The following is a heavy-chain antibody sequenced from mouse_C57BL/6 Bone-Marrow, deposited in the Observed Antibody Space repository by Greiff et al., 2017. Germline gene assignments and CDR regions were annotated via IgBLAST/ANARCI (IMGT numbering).Heavy chain of an antibody. D-gene: IGHD2-3*01. CDR2: IYPGSGST. Sequence: VQLQESGAELVKPGASVKMSCKASGYTFTSYWITWVKQRPGQGLEWIGDIYPGSGSTNYNEKFKSKATLTVDTSSSTAYMQLSSLTSEDSAVYYCARRGGYSFAYWGQGTLVTVSA. CDR1: GYTFTSYW. J-gene: IGHJ3*01. CDR3: ARRGGYSFAY. V-gene: IGHV1-55*01.